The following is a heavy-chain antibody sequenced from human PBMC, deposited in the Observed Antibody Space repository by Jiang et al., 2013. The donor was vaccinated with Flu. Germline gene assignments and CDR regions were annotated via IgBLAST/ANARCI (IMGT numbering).Heavy chain of an antibody. J-gene: IGHJ6*02. CDR2: ISYDGDNK. D-gene: IGHD3-16*01. V-gene: IGHV3-30*18. CDR1: GFTFSSYG. CDR3: AKDSDVWGTGGMDV. Sequence: QLLESGGGFVQLGGSLRLSCAASGFTFSSYGMHWVRQAPGKGLEWVAVISYDGDNKFYADSVKGRFTISRDNSKNTLYLQMNNLRAEDTAVYYCAKDSDVWGTGGMDVWGLGTTVSVSS.